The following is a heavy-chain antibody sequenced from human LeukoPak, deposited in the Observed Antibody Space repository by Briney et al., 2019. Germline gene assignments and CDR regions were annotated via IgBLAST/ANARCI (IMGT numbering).Heavy chain of an antibody. CDR1: GFTFSSYW. CDR3: ARHYSSSRGTFDY. CDR2: INSDGSTT. D-gene: IGHD6-6*01. J-gene: IGHJ4*02. Sequence: PTGGSLRLSCAASGFTFSSYWMHWVRQGPGEGLVWVSRINSDGSTTIYADSVKGRFTISRDNAKNTLHLQMDSLRAEDTAVYYCARHYSSSRGTFDYWGQGTLVTVSS. V-gene: IGHV3-74*01.